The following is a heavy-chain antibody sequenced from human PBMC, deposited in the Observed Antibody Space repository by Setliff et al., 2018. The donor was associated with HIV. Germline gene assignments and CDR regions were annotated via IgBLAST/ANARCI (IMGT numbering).Heavy chain of an antibody. D-gene: IGHD2-15*01. J-gene: IGHJ5*02. CDR2: IDTNTGNP. V-gene: IGHV7-4-1*02. Sequence: ASVKVSCKASGYTFTNYAINWVRQAPGQGLEWMGWIDTNTGNPTYAQGFTGRFVFSLDTSVSTAYLQISSLKAEDTAMYYCARGCNGGNCYHGSGWFDPWGQGTMVTVSS. CDR1: GYTFTNYA. CDR3: ARGCNGGNCYHGSGWFDP.